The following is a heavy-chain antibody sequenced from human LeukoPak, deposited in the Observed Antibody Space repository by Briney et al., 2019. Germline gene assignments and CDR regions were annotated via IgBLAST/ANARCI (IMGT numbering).Heavy chain of an antibody. CDR1: GFTVSSNY. Sequence: GGSLRLSCAASGFTVSSNYMSWVRQAPGKGLEWVSVIYSGGSTYYADSVKGRFTISRGNSKNTLYLQMNSLRAEDTAVYYCARWRSSSWAFDYWGQGTLVTVSS. V-gene: IGHV3-53*01. D-gene: IGHD6-13*01. CDR2: IYSGGST. CDR3: ARWRSSSWAFDY. J-gene: IGHJ4*02.